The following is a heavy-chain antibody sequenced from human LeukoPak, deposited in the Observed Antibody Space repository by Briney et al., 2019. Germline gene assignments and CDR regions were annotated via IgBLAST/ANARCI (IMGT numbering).Heavy chain of an antibody. J-gene: IGHJ4*02. V-gene: IGHV4-59*01. CDR3: AKNGGSYSFDY. D-gene: IGHD1-26*01. CDR2: NSYSGST. CDR1: GGSISSYY. Sequence: KSSETLSLTCTVSGGSISSYYWSWIRQPPGKGLEWIGYNSYSGSTNYNPSLKSRVTISIDTSKNQFSLKLSSVTAADTAVYYCAKNGGSYSFDYWGQGTLVTVSS.